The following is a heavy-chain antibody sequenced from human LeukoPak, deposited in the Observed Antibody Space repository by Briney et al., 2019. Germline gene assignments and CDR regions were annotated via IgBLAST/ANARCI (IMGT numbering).Heavy chain of an antibody. D-gene: IGHD3-22*01. CDR3: ARQVIRAMIVAVKPSHFDY. V-gene: IGHV4-39*01. CDR1: GGSISSSSYY. CDR2: IYYSGST. Sequence: SETLSLTRTVSGGSISSSSYYWGWIRQPPGKGLEWIGSIYYSGSTYYNPSLKSRVTISVDTSKNQFSLKLSSVTAADTAVYYCARQVIRAMIVAVKPSHFDYWGQGTLVTVSS. J-gene: IGHJ4*02.